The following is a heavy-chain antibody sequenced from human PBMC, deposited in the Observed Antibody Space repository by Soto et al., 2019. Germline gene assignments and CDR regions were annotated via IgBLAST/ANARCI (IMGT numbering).Heavy chain of an antibody. V-gene: IGHV1-18*01. CDR1: GYSFTSYG. J-gene: IGHJ4*02. CDR2: ISTYKDNT. D-gene: IGHD1-26*01. Sequence: QVQLVESGAEAKKPGASVKVSCKASGYSFTSYGSIWVRQAPGQGLEWMGWISTYKDNTNYAQKLQSRVTQTTNTSTSTANMELRSLRSADTAVSYCARDRVGDTGDYWGQGTLVTVSS. CDR3: ARDRVGDTGDY.